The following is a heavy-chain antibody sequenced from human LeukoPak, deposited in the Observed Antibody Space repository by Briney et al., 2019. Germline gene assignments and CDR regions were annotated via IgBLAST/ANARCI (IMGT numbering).Heavy chain of an antibody. V-gene: IGHV3-73*01. D-gene: IGHD2-15*01. CDR2: IRRKAHSYAT. J-gene: IGHJ4*02. CDR3: AKGSKRVGRMNFDY. Sequence: PGGSLRLSCAASGFTFSAAAMHWVRQASGKGLEWVGRIRRKAHSYATAYGASVKGRFTISRDDSKNTAYLQMNSLKTEDTAVYYCAKGSKRVGRMNFDYWGQGTLVTVSS. CDR1: GFTFSAAA.